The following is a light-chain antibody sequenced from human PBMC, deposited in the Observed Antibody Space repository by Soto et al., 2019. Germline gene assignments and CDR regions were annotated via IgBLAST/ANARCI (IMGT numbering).Light chain of an antibody. J-gene: IGLJ2*01. CDR1: SSNIGRNT. Sequence: QSVLTQPPSASGTPGQRVTISCSGSSSNIGRNTVNWFQHLPGTAPKLLIYSNDQRPSGVPDRFSGSKSGTSASLAISGLQSEDESDYYCAAWDDSLNGLLFGGGTKVTVL. CDR3: AAWDDSLNGLL. CDR2: SND. V-gene: IGLV1-44*01.